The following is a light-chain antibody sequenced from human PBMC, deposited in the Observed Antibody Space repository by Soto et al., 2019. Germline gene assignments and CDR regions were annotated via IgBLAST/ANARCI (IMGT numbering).Light chain of an antibody. CDR2: SNN. V-gene: IGLV1-44*01. J-gene: IGLJ2*01. CDR1: SSNIGSNT. Sequence: QSVLTQPPSASGTPGQRVTISCSGSSSNIGSNTVNWYQQLLGTAPKLLIYSNNYRPSGVPDRFSGSKSGTSASLAISGLQSEDEADYYCAAWDDSLNGVVFGGGTKLTVL. CDR3: AAWDDSLNGVV.